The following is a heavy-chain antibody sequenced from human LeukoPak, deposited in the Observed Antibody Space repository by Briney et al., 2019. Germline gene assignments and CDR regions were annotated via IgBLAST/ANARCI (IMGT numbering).Heavy chain of an antibody. V-gene: IGHV3-74*01. D-gene: IGHD3-22*01. Sequence: PGGSLGLSCAASGFTFSTYWMHWVRQAPGKGLVWVSRIKSDGSTNYADSVKGRFTISRDNAKNTVSLQMNSLRPEDTGVYYCTRAPSEIGGYYPEYFRHWDQGTLVTVSS. CDR3: TRAPSEIGGYYPEYFRH. CDR2: IKSDGST. CDR1: GFTFSTYW. J-gene: IGHJ1*01.